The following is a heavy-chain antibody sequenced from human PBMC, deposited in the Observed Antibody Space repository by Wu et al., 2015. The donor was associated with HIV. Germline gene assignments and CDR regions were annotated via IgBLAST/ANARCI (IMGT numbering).Heavy chain of an antibody. V-gene: IGHV1-2*02. J-gene: IGHJ4*02. CDR2: IHPNSGAT. CDR3: AREGVECSSGXLPFDY. Sequence: QVQLVQSGAEVKKPGASVKVSCKASGYTFTGYYMHWVRQAPGQGLQWLGWIHPNSGATKYAQEFQGRVTMTRDTSISTVYMELNRLRSDDTAVFYXAREGVECSSGXLPFDYWGQGTLVTVSS. D-gene: IGHD6-19*01. CDR1: GYTFTGYY.